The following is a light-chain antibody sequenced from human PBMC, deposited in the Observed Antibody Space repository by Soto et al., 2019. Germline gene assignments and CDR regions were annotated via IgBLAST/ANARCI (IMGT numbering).Light chain of an antibody. J-gene: IGLJ1*01. Sequence: QSVLTQPRSVSGSPGQSVTISCTGTSSDVGAYNYVSWYQQHPGKAPKLMIYDVIKRPSGVPDRFSGSKSGSTASLTISGLQSEDEADYLCCSYAGTSTYVFATGTKVTVL. CDR3: CSYAGTSTYV. V-gene: IGLV2-11*01. CDR2: DVI. CDR1: SSDVGAYNY.